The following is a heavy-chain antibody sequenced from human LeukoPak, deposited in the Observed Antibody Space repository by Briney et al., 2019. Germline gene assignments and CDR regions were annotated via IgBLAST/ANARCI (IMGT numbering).Heavy chain of an antibody. V-gene: IGHV3-30*18. J-gene: IGHJ4*02. CDR2: ISYDGSNK. Sequence: GGSLRLSCAASGFTFSSYGMHWVRQAPGKGLEWVAVISYDGSNKYYADSVKGRFTISRDNSKNTLYLQMNSLRAEDTAVYYCANDRHYDSSGLDYWGQGTLVTVSS. CDR1: GFTFSSYG. CDR3: ANDRHYDSSGLDY. D-gene: IGHD3-22*01.